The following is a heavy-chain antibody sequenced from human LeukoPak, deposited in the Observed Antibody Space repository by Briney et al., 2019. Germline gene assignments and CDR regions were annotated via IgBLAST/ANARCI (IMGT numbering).Heavy chain of an antibody. CDR3: TRDFQGRYYYHMDV. Sequence: GGSLRLSCAASGFTFSIYWMSWVRQAPGRGLEWVANIKQDGSEIYYVDSMKGRLTISRNNAKNSLYLQMNCLRAEDTAVYFCTRDFQGRYYYHMDVWGKGTTVTVSS. J-gene: IGHJ6*03. D-gene: IGHD3-10*01. V-gene: IGHV3-7*01. CDR1: GFTFSIYW. CDR2: IKQDGSEI.